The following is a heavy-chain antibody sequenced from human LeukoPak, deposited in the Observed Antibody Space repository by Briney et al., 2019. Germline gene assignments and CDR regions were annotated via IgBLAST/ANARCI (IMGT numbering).Heavy chain of an antibody. CDR3: ARDALHPGIAAAGIPLDY. CDR1: GFTFSGYS. CDR2: ITSSSSAI. V-gene: IGHV3-21*05. J-gene: IGHJ4*02. Sequence: PGGSLRLSCAASGFTFSGYSMNWVRQAPGKGLEWVSYITSSSSAIYYADSVKGRFTISRDNAKNSLYLQMNSLRAEDTAVYYCARDALHPGIAAAGIPLDYWGQGTLVTVSS. D-gene: IGHD6-13*01.